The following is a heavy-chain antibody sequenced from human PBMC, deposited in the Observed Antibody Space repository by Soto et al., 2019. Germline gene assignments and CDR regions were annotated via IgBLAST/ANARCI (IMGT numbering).Heavy chain of an antibody. V-gene: IGHV2-5*02. D-gene: IGHD3-16*02. Sequence: QITLKESGPTLVKPTQTLTLTCTFSGFSLSTSGVGVGWIRQPPGKALEWLALIYWDDDKRYSPSLKSRLTITKDTSKNQVVLTMTNMDPVDTATYYCAHRHVLPEDYAYVWGSYRPYYFDYWGQGTLVTVSS. CDR3: AHRHVLPEDYAYVWGSYRPYYFDY. CDR1: GFSLSTSGVG. CDR2: IYWDDDK. J-gene: IGHJ4*02.